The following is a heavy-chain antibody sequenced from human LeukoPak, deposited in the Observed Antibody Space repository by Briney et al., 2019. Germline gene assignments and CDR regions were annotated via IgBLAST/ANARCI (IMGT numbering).Heavy chain of an antibody. Sequence: SETLSLTCAVYGGSFSGYYWSWIRQPPGKGLEWIAEINHSGSTNYNPSLKSRVTISVDTSKNQFSLKLSSVTAADTAVYYCARRARILIYFDYWGQGTLVTVSS. V-gene: IGHV4-34*01. CDR2: INHSGST. CDR3: ARRARILIYFDY. D-gene: IGHD2-8*01. J-gene: IGHJ4*02. CDR1: GGSFSGYY.